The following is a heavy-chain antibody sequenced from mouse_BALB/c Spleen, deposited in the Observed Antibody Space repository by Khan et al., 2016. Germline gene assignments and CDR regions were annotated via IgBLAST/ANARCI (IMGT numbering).Heavy chain of an antibody. J-gene: IGHJ4*01. CDR2: IYPGDGDT. CDR1: GYTFTSYW. CDR3: APMMTDAMDY. D-gene: IGHD2-4*01. Sequence: QVQLQQSGAELARPGASVKLSCKASGYTFTSYWMQWVKQRPGQGLEWIGAIYPGDGDTRYTQKFKGKATLTADKSSSTAYMQLSSLASVDSAVYYCAPMMTDAMDYWGQGTSVTVSS. V-gene: IGHV1-87*01.